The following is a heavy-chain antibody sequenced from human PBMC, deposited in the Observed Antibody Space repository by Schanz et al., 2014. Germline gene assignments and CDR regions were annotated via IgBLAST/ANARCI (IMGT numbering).Heavy chain of an antibody. D-gene: IGHD7-27*01. V-gene: IGHV3-30*02. CDR3: AKDENWALKDY. J-gene: IGHJ4*02. Sequence: QVQLVESGGGVVQPGGSLRLSCAASGFTFSNFGIHWVRQAPGMGLEWVALIRSDERDKCYADSVKGRFSISRDNSKNTVYLQMNSLRPEDTAVYYCAKDENWALKDYWGQGTLVTVSS. CDR2: IRSDERDK. CDR1: GFTFSNFG.